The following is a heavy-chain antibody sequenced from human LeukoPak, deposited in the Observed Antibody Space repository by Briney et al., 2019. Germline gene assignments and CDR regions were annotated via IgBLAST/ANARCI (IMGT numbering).Heavy chain of an antibody. CDR3: ARVVPAAQEKTRGAFDI. CDR1: GYTFTSYA. CDR2: INAGNGNT. V-gene: IGHV1-3*01. Sequence: ASVKVSCKASGYTFTSYAMRWVRQAPGQRLEWMGWINAGNGNTKYSQKFQGRVTITRDTSASTAYMELSSLRSEDTAVYYCARVVPAAQEKTRGAFDIWGQGTMVTVSS. J-gene: IGHJ3*02. D-gene: IGHD2-2*01.